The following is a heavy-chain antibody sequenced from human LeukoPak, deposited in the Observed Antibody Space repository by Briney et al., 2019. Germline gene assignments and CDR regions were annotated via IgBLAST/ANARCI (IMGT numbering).Heavy chain of an antibody. CDR1: GFTFRSYA. J-gene: IGHJ4*02. D-gene: IGHD5-18*01. V-gene: IGHV3-66*01. CDR2: IYSGGST. CDR3: ARGIGYSYGYKLDYFDY. Sequence: GGSLRLSCAASGFTFRSYAMNWVRQAPGKGLEWVSVIYSGGSTYYADSVKGRFTISRDNSKNTLYLQMNSLRAEDTAVYYCARGIGYSYGYKLDYFDYWGQGTLVTVSS.